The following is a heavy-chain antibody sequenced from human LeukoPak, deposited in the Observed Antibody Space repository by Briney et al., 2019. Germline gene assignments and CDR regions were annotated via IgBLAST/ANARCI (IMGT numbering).Heavy chain of an antibody. CDR1: GFTFSNHW. D-gene: IGHD6-19*01. J-gene: IGHJ4*02. CDR3: ARGLLSAVEY. Sequence: GSLRLSCAASGFTFSNHWMNWVRQAPGKGLEWVADINQDGSETYYVDSVKGRFTISRDNAKNSLYLQMNSLRAEDTAVYYCARGLLSAVEYWGQGTLVTVSS. V-gene: IGHV3-7*03. CDR2: INQDGSET.